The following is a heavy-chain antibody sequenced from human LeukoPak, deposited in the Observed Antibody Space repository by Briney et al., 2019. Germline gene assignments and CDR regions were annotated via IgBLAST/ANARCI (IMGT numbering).Heavy chain of an antibody. CDR3: ARLTATSPNGGMDV. CDR1: GYTFTSYG. J-gene: IGHJ6*02. CDR2: ISAYNGNT. D-gene: IGHD5-24*01. V-gene: IGHV1-18*01. Sequence: ASVKVSCKASGYTFTSYGISWVRQAPGQGLEWMGWISAYNGNTNYAQKFQGRVTITADKSTSTAYMELSSLRSEDTAVYYCARLTATSPNGGMDVWGQGTTVTVSS.